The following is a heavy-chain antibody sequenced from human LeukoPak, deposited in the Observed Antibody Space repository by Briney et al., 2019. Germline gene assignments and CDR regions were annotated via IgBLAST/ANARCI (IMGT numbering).Heavy chain of an antibody. CDR2: IYYSGST. Sequence: SETLSLTCTVSGGSISSSSSYYWGWIRQPPGKGLEWVGSIYYSGSTYYNPSLKSRVTISVDTSKNQFSLKLSSVTAADTAVYYCARSNGSGSYYNRIRNAFDIWGQGTMVTVSS. D-gene: IGHD3-10*01. CDR1: GGSISSSSSYY. J-gene: IGHJ3*02. CDR3: ARSNGSGSYYNRIRNAFDI. V-gene: IGHV4-39*07.